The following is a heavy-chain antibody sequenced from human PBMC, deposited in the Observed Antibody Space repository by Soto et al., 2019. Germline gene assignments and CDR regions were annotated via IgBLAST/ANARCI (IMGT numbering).Heavy chain of an antibody. Sequence: SETLSLTCTVSGGSISSSSYYWGWIRQPPGKGLEWIGSIYYSGSTYYNPSLKSRVTISVDTSKNQFSLKLSSVTAADTAVYYCARLSWVSRDSSGLDYWGQGTLVTV. CDR1: GGSISSSSYY. CDR3: ARLSWVSRDSSGLDY. CDR2: IYYSGST. D-gene: IGHD6-19*01. J-gene: IGHJ4*02. V-gene: IGHV4-39*01.